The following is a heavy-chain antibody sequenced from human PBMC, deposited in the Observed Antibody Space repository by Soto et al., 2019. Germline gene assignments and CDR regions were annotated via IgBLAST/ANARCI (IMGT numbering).Heavy chain of an antibody. CDR1: GFSLSTNGVG. CDR2: IYWNDYK. CDR3: AHSTSMVPRALDY. D-gene: IGHD5-18*01. J-gene: IGHJ4*02. V-gene: IGHV2-5*01. Sequence: QITLKESGPTLVKPTQPLTLTCTFSGFSLSTNGVGVGWIRQPPGKALEWLAFIYWNDYKRYSPSLRSRLTITKDTNKNQVDITMTNTDPVDTATYYCAHSTSMVPRALDYWGQGTLITVSS.